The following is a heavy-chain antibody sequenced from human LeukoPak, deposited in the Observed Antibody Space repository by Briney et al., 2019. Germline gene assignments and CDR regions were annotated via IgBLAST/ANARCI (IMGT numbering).Heavy chain of an antibody. CDR2: ISSSSTI. J-gene: IGHJ4*02. V-gene: IGHV3-48*04. D-gene: IGHD3-22*01. CDR1: GFTFSSYS. Sequence: GGSLRLSCAASGFTFSSYSMTWVRQAPGKGLEWVSYISSSSTIYYADSVKGRFTISRDNAKNSLYLQMNSLRAEDTAVYYCATYYYDSSGSTPGSLDYWGQGTLVTVSS. CDR3: ATYYYDSSGSTPGSLDY.